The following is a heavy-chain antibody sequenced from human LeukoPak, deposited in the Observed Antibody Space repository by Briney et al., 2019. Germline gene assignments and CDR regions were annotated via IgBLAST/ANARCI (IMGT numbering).Heavy chain of an antibody. V-gene: IGHV4-39*01. D-gene: IGHD3-10*01. J-gene: IGHJ4*02. CDR1: GDSIGGSVDY. CDR2: IFYSGRT. CDR3: ARHAGSGGCLDY. Sequence: KPSETRSLTCTVSGDSIGGSVDYWVWIRQPPGKGLEWIGSIFYSGRTYYNPSLKSRVTISVDTSKNQFSLKLTSVTAADTALYCCARHAGSGGCLDYWGQGTLVTVSS.